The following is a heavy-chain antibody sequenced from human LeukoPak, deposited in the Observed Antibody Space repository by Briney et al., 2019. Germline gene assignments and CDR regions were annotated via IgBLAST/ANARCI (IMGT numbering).Heavy chain of an antibody. D-gene: IGHD6-19*01. CDR2: IIPIFGTA. J-gene: IGHJ4*02. CDR3: ARGDPIAVARFDY. CDR1: GGTFSSYA. Sequence: GASVKVSCKASGGTFSSYAINWVRQAPGQGLEWMGGIIPIFGTANYAQKFQGRVTITADESTSTAYMELSSLRSEDTAVYYCARGDPIAVARFDYWGQGTLVTVSS. V-gene: IGHV1-69*13.